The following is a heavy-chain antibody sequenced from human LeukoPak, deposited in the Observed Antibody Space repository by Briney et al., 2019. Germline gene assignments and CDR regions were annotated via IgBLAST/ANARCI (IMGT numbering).Heavy chain of an antibody. V-gene: IGHV3-21*06. CDR1: GFTFSIYS. Sequence: GGSLRLSCAASGFTFSIYSMNWVRQAPGKGLEWVSSISSASGYTYSADSVKGRSTISRDNAKNSLYLQLNSLRAEDTAVYYCARDYSDTGSFDIWGQGTMVTVSS. CDR2: ISSASGYT. J-gene: IGHJ3*02. D-gene: IGHD2-21*01. CDR3: ARDYSDTGSFDI.